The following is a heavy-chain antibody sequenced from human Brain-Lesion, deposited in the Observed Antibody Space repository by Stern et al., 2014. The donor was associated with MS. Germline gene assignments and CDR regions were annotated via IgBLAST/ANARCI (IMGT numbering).Heavy chain of an antibody. J-gene: IGHJ5*02. CDR1: GGSVSSTSYA. D-gene: IGHD2-15*01. CDR3: AGEEDIRYCSGGSCTGNWFDP. Sequence: VQLVESGPGLVKPSETLSLTCTVAGGSVSSTSYAWAWIRQPPGKGLEWIGTLYYSGNTYYSPSLKSRLTISLDTSQNQFSLQLGFVTAADTAVYYCAGEEDIRYCSGGSCTGNWFDPWGQGTLVTVSS. CDR2: LYYSGNT. V-gene: IGHV4-39*01.